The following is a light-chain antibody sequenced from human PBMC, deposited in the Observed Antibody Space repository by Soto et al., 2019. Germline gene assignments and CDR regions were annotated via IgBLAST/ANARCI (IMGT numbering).Light chain of an antibody. Sequence: SAVPEPASVSGSPGHSIAISCPGTSSDVGAYNYDSWYQQYPGEAPKVIIYDVSHRPAGVSNRFSGSKSGNTASLTISGLQTQDEAEYYCSSYKSATTYVFGTGTKVTGL. CDR2: DVS. V-gene: IGLV2-14*01. CDR3: SSYKSATTYV. CDR1: SSDVGAYNY. J-gene: IGLJ1*01.